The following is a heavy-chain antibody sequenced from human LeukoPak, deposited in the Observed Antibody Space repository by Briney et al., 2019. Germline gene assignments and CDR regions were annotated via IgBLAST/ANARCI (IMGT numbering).Heavy chain of an antibody. CDR1: GFTFSDYY. Sequence: PVGSLRLSCAASGFTFSDYYMSWIRQAPGKGLEWVSYISSSGSTIYYADSVKGRFTISRDNAKNSLYLQMNSLRAEDTAVYYCARDYVNDFWIGYYHLGIWGQGTLVTVSS. CDR2: ISSSGSTI. CDR3: ARDYVNDFWIGYYHLGI. J-gene: IGHJ4*02. D-gene: IGHD3-3*01. V-gene: IGHV3-11*04.